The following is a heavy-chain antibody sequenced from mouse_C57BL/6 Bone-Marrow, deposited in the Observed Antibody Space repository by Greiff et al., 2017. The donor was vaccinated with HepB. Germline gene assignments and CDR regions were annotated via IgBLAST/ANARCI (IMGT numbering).Heavy chain of an antibody. CDR2: IYPGDGDT. CDR3: ARFPITTVVYFDV. V-gene: IGHV1-80*01. D-gene: IGHD1-1*01. Sequence: VKLQQSGAELVKPGASVKISCKASGYAFSSYWMNWVKQRPGKGLEWIGQIYPGDGDTNYNGKFKGKATLTADKSSSTAYMQLSSLTSEDSAVYFCARFPITTVVYFDVWGTGTTVTVSS. CDR1: GYAFSSYW. J-gene: IGHJ1*03.